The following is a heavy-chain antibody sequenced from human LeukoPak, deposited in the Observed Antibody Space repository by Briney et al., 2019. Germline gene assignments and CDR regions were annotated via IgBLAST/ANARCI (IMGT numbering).Heavy chain of an antibody. CDR1: GYTFTSYG. D-gene: IGHD3-3*01. CDR2: ISAYNGNT. CDR3: ARDHGRVYDFWVPFDP. V-gene: IGHV1-18*01. Sequence: ASVKVSCKASGYTFTSYGISWVRQAPGQGLEWMGWISAYNGNTNYAQKLQGRVTMTTDTSTSTAYMELRSLRSDDTAVYYCARDHGRVYDFWVPFDPWGLGTLVTVSS. J-gene: IGHJ5*02.